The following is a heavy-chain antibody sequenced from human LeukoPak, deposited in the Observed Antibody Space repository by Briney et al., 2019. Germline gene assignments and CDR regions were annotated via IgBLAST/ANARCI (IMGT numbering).Heavy chain of an antibody. CDR1: GGTFSGYY. CDR2: SNDSGGT. Sequence: SETLSLTCAVYGGTFSGYYWSWIRQPPGKRLEWVGESNDSGGTNYNPSLKSRVTISADKSKNQVSLKLTSVTAADTAVYYCARGGDVLRYFDWLLPHDYWGQGTLVTVSS. CDR3: ARGGDVLRYFDWLLPHDY. V-gene: IGHV4-34*01. D-gene: IGHD3-9*01. J-gene: IGHJ4*02.